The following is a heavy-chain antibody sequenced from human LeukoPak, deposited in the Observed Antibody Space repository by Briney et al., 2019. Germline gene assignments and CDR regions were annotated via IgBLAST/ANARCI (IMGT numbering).Heavy chain of an antibody. Sequence: PGGPLRLSCAASGFTFDSYWMSWVRQAPGKGLEWVANIKQDGSEKYYVDSVKGRFTISRDNAKNSLYLQMNSLTAEDTAVYYCARKGLPDYWGQGTPVTVSS. J-gene: IGHJ4*02. CDR1: GFTFDSYW. CDR2: IKQDGSEK. CDR3: ARKGLPDY. V-gene: IGHV3-7*01.